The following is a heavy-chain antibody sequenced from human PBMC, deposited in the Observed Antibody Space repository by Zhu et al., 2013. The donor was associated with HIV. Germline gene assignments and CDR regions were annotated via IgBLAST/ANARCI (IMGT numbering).Heavy chain of an antibody. J-gene: IGHJ4*02. CDR3: ARAAGQGAEGSGWPYYFDY. V-gene: IGHV1-69*01. CDR1: GGTFSSYA. Sequence: QVQLVQSGAEVKKPGSSVKVSCKASGGTFSSYAISWVRQAPGQGLEWMGGIIPIFGTANYAQKFQGRVTITADESTSTAYMELSSLRSEDTAVYYCARAAGQGAEGSGWPYYFDYWGQGTLVTVSS. D-gene: IGHD6-19*01. CDR2: IIPIFGTA.